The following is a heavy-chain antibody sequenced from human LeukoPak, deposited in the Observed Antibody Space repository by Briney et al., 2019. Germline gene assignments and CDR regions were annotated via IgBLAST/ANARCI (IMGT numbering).Heavy chain of an antibody. CDR2: IYYSGST. J-gene: IGHJ6*03. CDR3: ARLVEQPYYYYYMDV. D-gene: IGHD6-13*01. CDR1: GGSISSSSYY. V-gene: IGHV4-39*01. Sequence: SETLSLTCTVSGGSISSSSYYWGWIRQPPGKGLEWIGSIYYSGSTYYNLSLKSRVTISVDTSKNQFSLKLSSVTAADTAVYYCARLVEQPYYYYYMDVWGKGTTVTVSS.